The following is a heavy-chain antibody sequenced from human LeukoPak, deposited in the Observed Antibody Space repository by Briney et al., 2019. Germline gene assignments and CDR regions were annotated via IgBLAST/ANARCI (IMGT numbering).Heavy chain of an antibody. Sequence: GESLKISCKGSGDSFSSYWVDWVRQMPGKGLEWMGIIYPRDSDTRYSPSFEGQVTISADKSISTAYLQWSSLKASDTAMYYCARRMVRGVITSPFDYWGQGTLVTVSS. D-gene: IGHD3-10*01. V-gene: IGHV5-51*01. J-gene: IGHJ4*02. CDR3: ARRMVRGVITSPFDY. CDR2: IYPRDSDT. CDR1: GDSFSSYW.